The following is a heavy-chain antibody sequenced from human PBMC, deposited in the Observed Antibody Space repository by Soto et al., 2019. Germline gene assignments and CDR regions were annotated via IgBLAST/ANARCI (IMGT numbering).Heavy chain of an antibody. V-gene: IGHV1-8*02. CDR1: GYTFTNND. CDR2: MNPGSGDT. CDR3: ARMESFGSLNWFDP. D-gene: IGHD5-18*01. Sequence: GXSVKVSCKASGYTFTNNDVSWVRQATGQGLEWMGWMNPGSGDTGYAQKFQGRVTMTRDISIATAYMELNSLTSEDTAIYYCARMESFGSLNWFDPWGQGTLVTVYS. J-gene: IGHJ5*02.